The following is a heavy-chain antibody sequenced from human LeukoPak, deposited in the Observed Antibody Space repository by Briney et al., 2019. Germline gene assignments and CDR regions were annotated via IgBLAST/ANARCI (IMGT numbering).Heavy chain of an antibody. V-gene: IGHV3-23*01. J-gene: IGHJ3*02. D-gene: IGHD5-12*01. Sequence: GGSLRLSCAASGFTFSTYAMSWVRQAPGKGLEWVSGHTGNGDSTYYADSVKGRFTISRDNSKNMLYLQMNSLRVEDTAVYYCAKDSGYVRTHAFDIWGQGTVVSVSS. CDR1: GFTFSTYA. CDR3: AKDSGYVRTHAFDI. CDR2: HTGNGDST.